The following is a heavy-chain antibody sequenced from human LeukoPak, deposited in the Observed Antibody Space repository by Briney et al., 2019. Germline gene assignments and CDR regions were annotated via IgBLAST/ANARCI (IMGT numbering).Heavy chain of an antibody. D-gene: IGHD3-3*01. CDR1: GLTFSRYA. J-gene: IGHJ5*02. V-gene: IGHV3-23*01. Sequence: PGGSLRLSCAASGLTFSRYAISWVRQAPGKGLEWVSSISISGGSTYYADSVKDRFTISRDNSKKTLYLQMNSLRAEDTAVYYCAKLMLQVMEWSPNGFGPWGQGTLVTVSS. CDR2: ISISGGST. CDR3: AKLMLQVMEWSPNGFGP.